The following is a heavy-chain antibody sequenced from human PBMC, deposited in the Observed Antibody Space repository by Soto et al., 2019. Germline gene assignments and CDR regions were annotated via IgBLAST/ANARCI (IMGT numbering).Heavy chain of an antibody. CDR2: IYYSGST. J-gene: IGHJ4*02. D-gene: IGHD2-15*01. CDR1: GGSISSYY. Sequence: QVQLQESGPGLVKPSETLSLTCTVSGGSISSYYWSWIRQPPGKGLEWIGYIYYSGSTNYNPSLTRPLTLSVDTSQTHFSRKLRSVTAADTAVYYCARRSYCSGGSCHDSWGQGTLVTVSS. V-gene: IGHV4-59*01. CDR3: ARRSYCSGGSCHDS.